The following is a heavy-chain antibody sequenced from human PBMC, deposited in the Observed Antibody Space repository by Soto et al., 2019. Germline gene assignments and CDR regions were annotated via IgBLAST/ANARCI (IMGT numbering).Heavy chain of an antibody. D-gene: IGHD5-18*01. V-gene: IGHV1-69*13. CDR1: GGTFSSYA. CDR3: ASESPRRGYSYGPFDY. J-gene: IGHJ4*02. CDR2: IIPIFGTA. Sequence: AVKVSCKASGGTFSSYAISWVRQAPGQGLEWMGGIIPIFGTANYAQKFQGRVTITADESTSTAYMELSSLRSEDTAVYYCASESPRRGYSYGPFDYWGQGTLVTVSS.